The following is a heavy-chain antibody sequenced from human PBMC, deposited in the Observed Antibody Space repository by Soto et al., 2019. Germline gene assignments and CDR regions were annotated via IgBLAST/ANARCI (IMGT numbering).Heavy chain of an antibody. Sequence: QVQLQGSGPGLVKPSETLSLTCTVSGGSISSHYWSWIRQPPGQGLEWIGYIYYSGITNYNPSLKSLVSISVDTSRSRLSLRLSSVTAADTAVYFSARLEGYDHYCDYWGQGALVTVSS. V-gene: IGHV4-59*08. CDR1: GGSISSHY. CDR3: ARLEGYDHYCDY. CDR2: IYYSGIT. D-gene: IGHD5-12*01. J-gene: IGHJ4*02.